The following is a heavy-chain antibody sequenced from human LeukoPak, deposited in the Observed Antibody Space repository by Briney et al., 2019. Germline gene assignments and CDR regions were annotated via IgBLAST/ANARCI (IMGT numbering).Heavy chain of an antibody. Sequence: SETLSLTCTVSGGSISNYYWSWIRQPAGKGLEWIGRIYSSGSTNYNSSLKSRITMSVDTSKNQFSLKLSSVTAADTAVYYCATTEYCSGGTCFLSYWGQGTLVTVSS. D-gene: IGHD2-15*01. CDR1: GGSISNYY. V-gene: IGHV4-4*07. J-gene: IGHJ4*02. CDR3: ATTEYCSGGTCFLSY. CDR2: IYSSGST.